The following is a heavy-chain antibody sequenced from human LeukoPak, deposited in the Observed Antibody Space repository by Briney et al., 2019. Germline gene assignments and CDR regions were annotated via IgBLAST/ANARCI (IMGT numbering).Heavy chain of an antibody. J-gene: IGHJ3*02. V-gene: IGHV1-58*02. D-gene: IGHD3-22*01. CDR2: IVVGSGNT. Sequence: GASVKVSCKASGFTFTSPAMQWVRQARGQRLEWIGWIVVGSGNTNSAQKFQERVTITRDMSTSTVYMELSSLRSEDTAVYYCAADRAYYYDSSGYYTAPDAFDIWGQGTMVTVSS. CDR1: GFTFTSPA. CDR3: AADRAYYYDSSGYYTAPDAFDI.